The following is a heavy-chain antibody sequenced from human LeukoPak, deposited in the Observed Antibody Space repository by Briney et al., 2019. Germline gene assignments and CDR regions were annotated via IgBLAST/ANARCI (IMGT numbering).Heavy chain of an antibody. CDR2: ISSSSSYI. CDR3: ASILLPVYYYYYYMDV. D-gene: IGHD2-15*01. J-gene: IGHJ6*03. V-gene: IGHV3-21*01. CDR1: GFTFSTYN. Sequence: GGSLRLSCAASGFTFSTYNMNWVRQAPGKGLEWVSSISSSSSYIYYADSVKGRFTISRDNAKNSLYLQMNSLRAEDTAVYYCASILLPVYYYYYYMDVWGKGTTVTVSS.